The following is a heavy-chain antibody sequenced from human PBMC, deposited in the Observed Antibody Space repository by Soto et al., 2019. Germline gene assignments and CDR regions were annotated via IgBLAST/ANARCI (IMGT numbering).Heavy chain of an antibody. CDR3: ARRGSGSYYDY. CDR2: ISGSGGST. CDR1: GFTFSSYA. V-gene: IGHV3-23*01. D-gene: IGHD1-26*01. Sequence: EVQLLESGGGLVQPGGSLRLSCAASGFTFSSYAMRWVRQAPGKGLEWVSAISGSGGSTYYAASVKGRFTISRDNSKTTLYLQMNGLRAEDTAVYYCARRGSGSYYDYWGQGTLVTVSS. J-gene: IGHJ4*02.